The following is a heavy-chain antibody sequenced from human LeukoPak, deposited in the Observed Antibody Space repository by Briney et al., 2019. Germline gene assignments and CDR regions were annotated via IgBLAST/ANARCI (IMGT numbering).Heavy chain of an antibody. CDR1: GFTFSSYG. CDR3: AKDLPTTVTTLSEEDY. V-gene: IGHV3-30*18. J-gene: IGHJ4*02. CDR2: ISYDGSNK. D-gene: IGHD4-17*01. Sequence: GGSLRLSCAASGFTFSSYGMHWVRQAPGKGLEWVAVISYDGSNKYYADSVNGQFTISRDNSKNKLYLQMNRLRAVDTAVYYCAKDLPTTVTTLSEEDYWRQGTLAAVSS.